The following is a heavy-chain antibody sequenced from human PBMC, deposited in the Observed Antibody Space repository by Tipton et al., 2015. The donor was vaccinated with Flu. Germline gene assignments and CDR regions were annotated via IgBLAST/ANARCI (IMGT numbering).Heavy chain of an antibody. V-gene: IGHV4-59*12. CDR2: IFYSGTT. Sequence: TLSLTCTVSGGSISNYYWSWIRQPPGKGLEWIGYIFYSGTTNYNPSLESRVTISVDTSKNEFSLKLNSVTAADTAVYYCARVPRHCSGGRCYFAAGHFDLWGRGTLVTVSS. CDR3: ARVPRHCSGGRCYFAAGHFDL. CDR1: GGSISNYY. D-gene: IGHD2-15*01. J-gene: IGHJ2*01.